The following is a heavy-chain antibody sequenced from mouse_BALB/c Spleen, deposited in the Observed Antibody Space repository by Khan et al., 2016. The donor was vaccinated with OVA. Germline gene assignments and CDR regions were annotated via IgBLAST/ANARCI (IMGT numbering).Heavy chain of an antibody. D-gene: IGHD1-2*01. J-gene: IGHJ2*01. CDR1: GYSITSGYG. Sequence: VQLKESGPGLVKPSQSLSLTCTVTGYSITSGYGWNWIRQFPGNKLEWMGFISYSGSTNYNPSLKSRIPITRDTSKNQFFLQLNSLTTEDTATYYCARTARIKYWGQGTTLTVSS. CDR3: ARTARIKY. CDR2: ISYSGST. V-gene: IGHV3-2*02.